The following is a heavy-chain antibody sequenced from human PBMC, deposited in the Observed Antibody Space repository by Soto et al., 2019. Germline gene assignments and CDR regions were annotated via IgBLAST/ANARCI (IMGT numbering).Heavy chain of an antibody. V-gene: IGHV1-46*01. CDR1: GYTFTSYY. CDR2: INPSGGST. CDR3: ARALGYCISTSCYDGIYYYYGMDV. J-gene: IGHJ6*02. D-gene: IGHD2-2*01. Sequence: ASVKVSCKASGYTFTSYYMHWVRQAPGQGLEWMGIINPSGGSTSYAQKFQGRVTMTRDTSTSTAYMELSRLRSDDTAVYYCARALGYCISTSCYDGIYYYYGMDVWGQGTTVTVSS.